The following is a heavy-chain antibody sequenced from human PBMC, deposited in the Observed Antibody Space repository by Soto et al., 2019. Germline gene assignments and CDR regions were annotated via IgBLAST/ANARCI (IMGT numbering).Heavy chain of an antibody. J-gene: IGHJ5*02. Sequence: SETLSLTCTVSVDSVSSRTYYLSWIRQPLGKGLEWIGFIYYTGSTRYNPSLKRRVTISLDTSKNQFSLKLSSVTAADTAVYYCARDRAAAAGTRYWFDPWGQGTLV. CDR1: VDSVSSRTYY. D-gene: IGHD6-13*01. V-gene: IGHV4-61*01. CDR2: IYYTGST. CDR3: ARDRAAAAGTRYWFDP.